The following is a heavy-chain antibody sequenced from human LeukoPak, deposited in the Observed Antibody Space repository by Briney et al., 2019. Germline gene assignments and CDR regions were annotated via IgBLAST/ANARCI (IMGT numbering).Heavy chain of an antibody. J-gene: IGHJ5*01. Sequence: TSETLSLTCTVSGGSISSYYWSWIRQPPGKGLEWIGRIYTSGSTNYNPSLKSRVTMSVDTPKNQFSLKLSSVTAADTAVYYCARAVTAVTTQWFDSWGQGTLVTVSS. V-gene: IGHV4-4*07. D-gene: IGHD4-17*01. CDR1: GGSISSYY. CDR3: ARAVTAVTTQWFDS. CDR2: IYTSGST.